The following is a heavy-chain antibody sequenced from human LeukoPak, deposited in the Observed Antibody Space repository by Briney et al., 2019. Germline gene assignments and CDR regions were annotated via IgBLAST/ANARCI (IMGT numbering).Heavy chain of an antibody. CDR3: ARDAAAAAPGDQWAFDI. Sequence: TGGSLRLSCAASGFTFSSYAMHWVRQAPGKGLEWVAVISYDGSNKYYADSVKGRFTISRDNSKNTLYLQMNSLRAEDTAVYYCARDAAAAAPGDQWAFDIWGQGTMVTVSS. CDR1: GFTFSSYA. D-gene: IGHD6-13*01. V-gene: IGHV3-30-3*01. CDR2: ISYDGSNK. J-gene: IGHJ3*02.